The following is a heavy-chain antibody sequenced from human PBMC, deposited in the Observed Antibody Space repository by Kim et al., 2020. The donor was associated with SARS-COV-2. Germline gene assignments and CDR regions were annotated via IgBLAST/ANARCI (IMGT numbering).Heavy chain of an antibody. V-gene: IGHV4-39*01. Sequence: SETLSLTCTVSGGSISSSSYYWGWIRQPPGKGLEWIGSIYYSGSTYYNPSLKSRVTISVDTSKNQFSLKLSSVTAADTAVYYCARQFEYQLLWSSAFDIWGQGTIVTVSS. CDR1: GGSISSSSYY. CDR3: ARQFEYQLLWSSAFDI. CDR2: IYYSGST. J-gene: IGHJ3*02. D-gene: IGHD2-2*01.